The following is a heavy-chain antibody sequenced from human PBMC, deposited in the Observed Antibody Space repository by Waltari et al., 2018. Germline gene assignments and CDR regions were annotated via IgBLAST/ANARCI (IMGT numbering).Heavy chain of an antibody. J-gene: IGHJ6*03. CDR2: VHYTGNP. V-gene: IGHV4-39*01. CDR1: GGSITTNNCY. CDR3: ARLFNHNIDV. Sequence: QLQLQESGPGLVKSSETLSLICSVSGGSITTNNCYWGWIRQTPGKGLEWIGSVHYTGNPYYNPPLKHRVTISVDSSKNEFSLRLRSVTASDTAVYYCARLFNHNIDVWGRGTAVTVSS.